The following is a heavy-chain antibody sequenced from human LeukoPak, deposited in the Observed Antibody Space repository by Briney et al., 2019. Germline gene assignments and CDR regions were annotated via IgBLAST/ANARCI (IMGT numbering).Heavy chain of an antibody. Sequence: SETLSLTCTVSGGSISSGDYYWSWIRQPPGKGLEWIGYIYYSGSTYYNPSLKSRVTISVDTSKNQFSLKLSSVTAADTAVYYCARRMKRVTAAGSLNYYYYMDVWGKGTTVTVSS. J-gene: IGHJ6*03. V-gene: IGHV4-30-4*08. CDR1: GGSISSGDYY. CDR2: IYYSGST. CDR3: ARRMKRVTAAGSLNYYYYMDV. D-gene: IGHD6-13*01.